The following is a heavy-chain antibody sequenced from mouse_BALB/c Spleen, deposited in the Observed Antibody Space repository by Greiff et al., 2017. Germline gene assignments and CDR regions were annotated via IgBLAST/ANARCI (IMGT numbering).Heavy chain of an antibody. CDR2: ISDGGSYT. Sequence: EVKLVESGGGLVKPGGSLKLSCAASGFTFSDYYMYWVRQTPEKRLEWVATISDGGSYTYYPDSVKGRFTISRDNAKNNLYLQMSSLKSEDTAMYYCARKSTTGYAMDYWGQGTSVTVSS. CDR1: GFTFSDYY. D-gene: IGHD2-12*01. J-gene: IGHJ4*01. V-gene: IGHV5-4*02. CDR3: ARKSTTGYAMDY.